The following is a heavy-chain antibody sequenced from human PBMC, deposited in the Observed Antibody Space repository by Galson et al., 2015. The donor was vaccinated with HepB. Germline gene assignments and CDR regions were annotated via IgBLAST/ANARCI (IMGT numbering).Heavy chain of an antibody. CDR3: AQDSSGWYEGWFDP. CDR2: INAGNGNT. V-gene: IGHV1-3*01. Sequence: SVKVSCKASGYTFTSYAMHWVRQAPGQRLEWMGWINAGNGNTKYSQKFQGRVTITRDTSASTAYVKLSSLRSEDTAVYYCAQDSSGWYEGWFDPWGQGTLVTVSS. J-gene: IGHJ5*02. CDR1: GYTFTSYA. D-gene: IGHD6-19*01.